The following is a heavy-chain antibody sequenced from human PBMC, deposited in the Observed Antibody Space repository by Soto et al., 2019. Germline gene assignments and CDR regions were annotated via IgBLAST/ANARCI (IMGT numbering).Heavy chain of an antibody. J-gene: IGHJ6*03. Sequence: EVQLVESGGGLVQPGGSLRLSCAASGFTISGNAMNWVREAPGRGLEWVSYISSSSNNIHYADSVRGRFPISRDNAKNSLYLQMNSLRDEDTAVYRCARDLSWGSKWYYYMDVWGKGTTVTVSS. V-gene: IGHV3-48*02. CDR1: GFTISGNA. CDR2: ISSSSNNI. D-gene: IGHD3-16*01. CDR3: ARDLSWGSKWYYYMDV.